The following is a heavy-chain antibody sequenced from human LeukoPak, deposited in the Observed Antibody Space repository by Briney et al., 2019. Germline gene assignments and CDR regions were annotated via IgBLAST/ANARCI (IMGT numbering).Heavy chain of an antibody. V-gene: IGHV1-46*01. CDR3: ARDYHGSGSLTTFDY. Sequence: ASVKVSCKASGYTFTSYGISWVRQAPGQGLEWMGIINPRGGSTTSAQKFQGRITLTRDTSTSTFYMELSSLKSQDTAVYYCARDYHGSGSLTTFDYWGQGTLVTVSS. CDR2: INPRGGST. CDR1: GYTFTSYG. J-gene: IGHJ4*02. D-gene: IGHD3-10*01.